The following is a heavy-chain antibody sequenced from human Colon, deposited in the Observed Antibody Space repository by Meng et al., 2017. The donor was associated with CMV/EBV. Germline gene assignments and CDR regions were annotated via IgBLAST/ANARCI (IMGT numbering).Heavy chain of an antibody. Sequence: GGSLRLSYAASGSSFSNSWMIWVRRAPGKGLEWVAKTNEDGSDKYYVDSVKGRFTIFRDNAKNSVYLQMNSLRAEDTAVYYCASTGPLYGLYFCYWGQGTLVTVSS. CDR3: ASTGPLYGLYFCY. CDR2: TNEDGSDK. V-gene: IGHV3-7*01. CDR1: GSSFSNSW. J-gene: IGHJ4*02. D-gene: IGHD2-8*01.